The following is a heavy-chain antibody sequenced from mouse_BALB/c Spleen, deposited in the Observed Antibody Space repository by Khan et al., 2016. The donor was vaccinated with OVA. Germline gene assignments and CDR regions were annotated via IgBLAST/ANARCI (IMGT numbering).Heavy chain of an antibody. D-gene: IGHD2-1*01. V-gene: IGHV5-17*02. CDR1: GFTFSSFG. CDR3: ARGNLAWFAY. Sequence: EVQVVESGGGLVQPGGSRKLSCAASGFTFSSFGMHWVRQAPEKGLEWVAYISSDSITLYYADTVKGRVTISRDNPRNPLFLQMTSLRSEDTAIYYCARGNLAWFAYWGQGTLVTVSA. CDR2: ISSDSITL. J-gene: IGHJ3*01.